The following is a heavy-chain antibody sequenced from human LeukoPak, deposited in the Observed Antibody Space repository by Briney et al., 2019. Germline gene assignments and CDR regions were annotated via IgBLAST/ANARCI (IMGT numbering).Heavy chain of an antibody. D-gene: IGHD4-23*01. CDR3: ARGGKGEGAPRAYDI. CDR2: INPNSGGT. CDR1: GYTFTGHY. V-gene: IGHV1-2*02. J-gene: IGHJ3*02. Sequence: ASVKVSCKAFGYTFTGHYMHWVRQAPGQGLEWMGWINPNSGGTNYARKFQGRVTMTTDTSISTVYMEVNRLVSDDTAVYFCARGGKGEGAPRAYDIWGKGTMVTVSS.